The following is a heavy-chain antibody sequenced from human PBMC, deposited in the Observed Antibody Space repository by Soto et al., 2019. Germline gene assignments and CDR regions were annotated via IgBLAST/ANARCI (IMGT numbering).Heavy chain of an antibody. CDR2: MQPSSGRT. CDR1: GYSFTGLD. V-gene: IGHV1-8*01. D-gene: IGHD3-16*01. CDR3: ARGDPAGVFY. Sequence: APVKVSCTASGYSFTGLDINWVRQTTGQGLEWMGWMQPSSGRTGYAQKFQGRVTMTRDTSINTAYMELSSLTSDDTAFYYCARGDPAGVFYWGQGARITVS. J-gene: IGHJ4*02.